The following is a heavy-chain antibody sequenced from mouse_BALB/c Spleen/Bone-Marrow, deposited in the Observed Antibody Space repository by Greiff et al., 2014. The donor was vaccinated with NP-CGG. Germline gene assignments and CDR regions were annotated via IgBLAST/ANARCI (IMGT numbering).Heavy chain of an antibody. CDR1: GFTFTDYY. V-gene: IGHV7-3*02. Sequence: EVKVVESGGGLVQPGGSLRLSCATSGFTFTDYYMNWVRQPPGKALEWLGFIRNKAYSYTTEYSASVKGRFTISRDNSQSILYLQMSTLRAEDSATYYCARDMGGLLFDYWGQGTTLTVSS. D-gene: IGHD2-3*01. CDR2: IRNKAYSYTT. J-gene: IGHJ2*01. CDR3: ARDMGGLLFDY.